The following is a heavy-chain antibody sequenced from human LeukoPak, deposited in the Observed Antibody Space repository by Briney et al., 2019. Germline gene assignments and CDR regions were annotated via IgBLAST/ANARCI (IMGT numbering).Heavy chain of an antibody. CDR2: ISYDGSNK. CDR1: GFTFSSYG. V-gene: IGHV3-30*18. Sequence: GGSLRLSCAASGFTFSSYGMHWVRQAPGKGLEWVAVISYDGSNKYYADSVKGRFTISRDNSKNTLYLQMDSLRAEDTAVYYCAKGLGSSWINWFDPWGQGTLVTVSS. CDR3: AKGLGSSWINWFDP. J-gene: IGHJ5*02. D-gene: IGHD6-13*01.